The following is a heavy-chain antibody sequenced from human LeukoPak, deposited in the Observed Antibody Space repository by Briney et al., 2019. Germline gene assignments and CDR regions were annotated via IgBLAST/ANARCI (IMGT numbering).Heavy chain of an antibody. V-gene: IGHV5-51*01. CDR1: GYSFTSYW. D-gene: IGHD3-22*01. CDR3: ARHERYYYDSSGYYYAGYFDY. Sequence: GESLKISCKGSGYSFTSYWIGWVRQMPGKGLEWMGIIYPGDSDTRYGPSFQGQVTISADKSISTAYLQWSSLKASDTAMYYCARHERYYYDSSGYYYAGYFDYWGQGTLVTVSS. CDR2: IYPGDSDT. J-gene: IGHJ4*02.